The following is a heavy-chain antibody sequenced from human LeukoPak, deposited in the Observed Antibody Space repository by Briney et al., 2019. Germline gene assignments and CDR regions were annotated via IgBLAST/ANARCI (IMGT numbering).Heavy chain of an antibody. CDR2: ISGSGGST. CDR1: GFTVNSNS. V-gene: IGHV3-23*01. Sequence: GGSLRLSCAASGFTVNSNSMSWVRQAPGKGLEWVSAISGSGGSTYYADSVKGRFTISRDNSKNTLYLQMNSLRAEDTAVYYCAKVLQLGAFDPWGQGTLVTVSS. D-gene: IGHD6-6*01. J-gene: IGHJ5*02. CDR3: AKVLQLGAFDP.